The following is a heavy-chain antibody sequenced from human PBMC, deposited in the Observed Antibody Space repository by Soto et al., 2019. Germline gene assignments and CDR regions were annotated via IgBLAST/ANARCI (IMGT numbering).Heavy chain of an antibody. CDR1: GYTFTSNG. Sequence: QGQLVQSGGEVKKPGASVKVSCKASGYTFTSNGISWVRQAPGQGLEWMGWISGYNGDTDYAQKFQGRVTMTTDTSTSTAYMEVRSLRPDATAVYYCARDKPQQIVGYNYYYGLDVWGQGTTVTVSS. D-gene: IGHD6-6*01. V-gene: IGHV1-18*04. CDR2: ISGYNGDT. CDR3: ARDKPQQIVGYNYYYGLDV. J-gene: IGHJ6*02.